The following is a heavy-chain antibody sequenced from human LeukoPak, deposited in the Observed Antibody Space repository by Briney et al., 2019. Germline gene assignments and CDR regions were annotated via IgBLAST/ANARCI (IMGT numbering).Heavy chain of an antibody. CDR3: ARDHFDILPGYYGWFDP. V-gene: IGHV1-69*13. CDR2: IIPIFGTA. CDR1: GGTFSIYA. D-gene: IGHD3-9*01. Sequence: SVTVSCTASGGTFSIYAISWVRQAPGQGLEWMGGIIPIFGTANYAQKFQGRVAITADESTSTAYMELSSLRSEDTAVYYCARDHFDILPGYYGWFDPWGQGTLVTVSS. J-gene: IGHJ5*02.